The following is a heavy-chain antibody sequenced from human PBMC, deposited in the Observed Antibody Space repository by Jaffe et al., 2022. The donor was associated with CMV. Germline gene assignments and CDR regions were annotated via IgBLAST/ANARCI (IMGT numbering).Heavy chain of an antibody. Sequence: EVQLVESGGGLVQPGGSLRLSCAASGFTFSSYWMSWVRQAPGKGLEWVANIKQDGSEKYYVDSVKGRFTISRDNAKNSLYLQMNSLRAEDTAVYYCARVTDFWSGYGFDYWGQGTLVTVSS. CDR2: IKQDGSEK. V-gene: IGHV3-7*03. J-gene: IGHJ4*02. CDR1: GFTFSSYW. D-gene: IGHD3-3*01. CDR3: ARVTDFWSGYGFDY.